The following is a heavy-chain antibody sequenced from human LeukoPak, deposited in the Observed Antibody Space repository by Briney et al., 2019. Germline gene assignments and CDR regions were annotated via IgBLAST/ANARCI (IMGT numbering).Heavy chain of an antibody. Sequence: GRSLRLSCAASGFTFNDYAMYWVRQAPGKGLEWVTLISYDGYDKSYADSVRGRFTISRDNSRNTLYLQMNSLRAEDTAVYYCAKGGTRYSSSWTVGSWFDPWGQGTLVTVSS. V-gene: IGHV3-30-3*01. CDR1: GFTFNDYA. D-gene: IGHD6-13*01. CDR2: ISYDGYDK. J-gene: IGHJ5*02. CDR3: AKGGTRYSSSWTVGSWFDP.